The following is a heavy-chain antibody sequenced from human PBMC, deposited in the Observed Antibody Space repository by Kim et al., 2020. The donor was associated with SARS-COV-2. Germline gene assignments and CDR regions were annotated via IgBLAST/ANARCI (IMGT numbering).Heavy chain of an antibody. CDR2: INPNSGGT. J-gene: IGHJ5*02. D-gene: IGHD2-2*01. V-gene: IGHV1-2*02. Sequence: ASVKVSCKASGYTFTGYYMHWVRQAPGQGLEWMGWINPNSGGTNYAQKFQGRVTMTRDTSISTAYMELSRLRSDDTAVYYCARESGIVVVPAAIRYWFDPWGQGTLVTVSS. CDR1: GYTFTGYY. CDR3: ARESGIVVVPAAIRYWFDP.